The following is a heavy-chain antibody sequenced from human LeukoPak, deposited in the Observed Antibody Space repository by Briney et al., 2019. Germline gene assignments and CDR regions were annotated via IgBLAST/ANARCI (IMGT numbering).Heavy chain of an antibody. Sequence: GGSLRLSCAASGFTFSSYWMSWVRQAPGKGREGVANIKQDGSEKYYVDSVKGRFTISRDNAKNSLYLQMNSLRADDTAVYYCARDYPFLEWLMVDYWGQGTLVTVSS. D-gene: IGHD3-3*01. CDR1: GFTFSSYW. CDR2: IKQDGSEK. J-gene: IGHJ4*02. V-gene: IGHV3-7*01. CDR3: ARDYPFLEWLMVDY.